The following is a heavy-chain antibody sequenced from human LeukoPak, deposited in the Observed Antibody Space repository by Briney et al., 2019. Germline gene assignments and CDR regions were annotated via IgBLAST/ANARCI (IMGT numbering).Heavy chain of an antibody. Sequence: ASVKVSCKASGYTFTGYYMHWVRQAPGQGLEWMGWINPNSGGTNYAQKFQGRVTMTRDTSISTAYMELSRLRSDDTAVYYCARARGLEGTSTNFDYWGQGTLVTVSS. CDR3: ARARGLEGTSTNFDY. V-gene: IGHV1-2*02. CDR1: GYTFTGYY. J-gene: IGHJ4*02. CDR2: INPNSGGT. D-gene: IGHD1-1*01.